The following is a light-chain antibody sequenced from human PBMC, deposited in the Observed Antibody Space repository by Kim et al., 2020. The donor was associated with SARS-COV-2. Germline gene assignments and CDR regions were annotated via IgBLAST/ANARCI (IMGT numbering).Light chain of an antibody. CDR1: QDVSSW. Sequence: DTQMTQSPSSVSASVGDRVTITCRASQDVSSWLAWYQHKPGKAPKLLIYAASSLQSGVPSRFSGSGSGTDFTLTISSLLPEDFATYYCLQTNSFPLTFGGGTKVDIK. CDR3: LQTNSFPLT. J-gene: IGKJ4*01. CDR2: AAS. V-gene: IGKV1-12*01.